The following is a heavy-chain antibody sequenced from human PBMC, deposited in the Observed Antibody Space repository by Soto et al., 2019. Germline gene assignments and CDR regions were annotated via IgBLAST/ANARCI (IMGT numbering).Heavy chain of an antibody. J-gene: IGHJ4*02. CDR2: ISGYNGNT. D-gene: IGHD6-19*01. CDR3: ARDPWTLDHSRGWYGD. Sequence: QVQLVQSGGEVKKPGASVKVSCKASGYSFISYGISWVRQAPGQGPEWMGWISGYNGNTKYAHKLQGRVTMTTNTCTSTAYMELRSLRSDDTAVYYCARDPWTLDHSRGWYGDWGQGTLVTVSS. V-gene: IGHV1-18*04. CDR1: GYSFISYG.